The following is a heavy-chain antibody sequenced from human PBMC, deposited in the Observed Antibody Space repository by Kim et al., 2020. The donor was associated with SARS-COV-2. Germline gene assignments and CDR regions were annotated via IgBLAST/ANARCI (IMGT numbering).Heavy chain of an antibody. V-gene: IGHV1-8*01. Sequence: NTAHAQQCQGRVTMTRNTAMRTAYMELSSLRSEDTAVYYCARRLRPHMDVWGQGTTVTVSS. CDR2: NT. J-gene: IGHJ6*02. D-gene: IGHD4-17*01. CDR3: ARRLRPHMDV.